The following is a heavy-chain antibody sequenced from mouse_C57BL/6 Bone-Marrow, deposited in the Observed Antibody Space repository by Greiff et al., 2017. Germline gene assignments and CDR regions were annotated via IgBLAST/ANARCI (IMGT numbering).Heavy chain of an antibody. CDR2: IYPRDGST. Sequence: VQLQESDAELVKPGASVKISCKVSGYTFTDHTIHWMKQRPEQGLEWIGYIYPRDGSTKYNEKFKGKATFTAAKSSSTAYMQLNSLTSEDSAVYVCANEGSSYGYFGVWGTGTTVTVSS. CDR1: GYTFTDHT. V-gene: IGHV1-78*01. J-gene: IGHJ1*03. D-gene: IGHD1-1*01. CDR3: ANEGSSYGYFGV.